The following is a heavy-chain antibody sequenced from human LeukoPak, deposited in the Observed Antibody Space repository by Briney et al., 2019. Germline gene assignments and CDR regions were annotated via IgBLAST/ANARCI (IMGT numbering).Heavy chain of an antibody. J-gene: IGHJ4*02. CDR1: GFTFSSYW. CDR3: ARNGYSSSSFDF. CDR2: IKQDGSVE. V-gene: IGHV3-7*05. Sequence: GGSLRLSCAASGFTFSSYWMSWVRQAPGKGLEWVANIKQDGSVEYYVVSVKGRFTISRDNAKESLYLQMNSLRAEDTAVYYCARNGYSSSSFDFWGQGTLVTVSS. D-gene: IGHD6-6*01.